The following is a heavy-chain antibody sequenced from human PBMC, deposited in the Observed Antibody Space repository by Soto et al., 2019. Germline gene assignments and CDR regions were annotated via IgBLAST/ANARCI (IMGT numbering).Heavy chain of an antibody. J-gene: IGHJ5*02. CDR2: ISYDGSNK. CDR3: AKDYCSSTGCFYTWFDP. D-gene: IGHD2-2*01. Sequence: QVQLVESGGGVVQPGRSLRLSCAASGFTFSSYGMHWVRQAPGKGLEWVAVISYDGSNKYYADSVKGRFTISRDNSKNTLYLQMNSLRAEDTAVYYCAKDYCSSTGCFYTWFDPWGQGTLVTVSS. CDR1: GFTFSSYG. V-gene: IGHV3-30*18.